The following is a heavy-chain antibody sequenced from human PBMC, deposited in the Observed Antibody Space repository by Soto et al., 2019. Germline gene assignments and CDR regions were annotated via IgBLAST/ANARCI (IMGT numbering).Heavy chain of an antibody. D-gene: IGHD3-3*01. Sequence: LRLSCAASGSTFSSYSMNWVRQAPGKGLEWVSSISSSSSYIYYADSVKGRFTISRDNAKNSLYLQMNSLRAEDTAVYYCARSPLSVGVPNWFDPWGQGTLVTVSS. J-gene: IGHJ5*02. V-gene: IGHV3-21*01. CDR2: ISSSSSYI. CDR1: GSTFSSYS. CDR3: ARSPLSVGVPNWFDP.